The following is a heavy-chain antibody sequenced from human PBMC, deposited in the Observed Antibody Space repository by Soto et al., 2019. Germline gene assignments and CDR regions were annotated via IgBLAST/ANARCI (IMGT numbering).Heavy chain of an antibody. Sequence: GGSLRLSCAASGFTFSSYAMSWVRQAPGKGLEWVAVISDNGSSKYYAGSVKGRFTISRDNSKNTLYLQMNSLRAEDTAVYYCARGSGYYWDFDYWGQGTLVTVSS. CDR3: ARGSGYYWDFDY. CDR1: GFTFSSYA. CDR2: ISDNGSSK. J-gene: IGHJ4*02. V-gene: IGHV3-30*04. D-gene: IGHD3-22*01.